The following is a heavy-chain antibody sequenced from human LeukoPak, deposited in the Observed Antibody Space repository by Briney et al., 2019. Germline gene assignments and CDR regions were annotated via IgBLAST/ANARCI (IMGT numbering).Heavy chain of an antibody. CDR3: ARDQVVVVAATYYYYYYGMDV. J-gene: IGHJ6*02. D-gene: IGHD2-15*01. Sequence: PGGSLRLSCAASGFTFSSYAMHWVRQAPGKGLEWVAVISYDGSNKYYADSVKGRFTISRDNSKNTPYLQMNSLRAEDTAVYYCARDQVVVVAATYYYYYYGMDVWGQGTTVTVSS. CDR1: GFTFSSYA. CDR2: ISYDGSNK. V-gene: IGHV3-30*04.